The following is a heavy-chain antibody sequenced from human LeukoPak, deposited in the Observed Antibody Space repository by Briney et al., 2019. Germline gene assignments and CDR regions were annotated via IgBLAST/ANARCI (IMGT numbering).Heavy chain of an antibody. Sequence: GGSLRLSCAASGFTFSSNAMTWVRQAPAQGLEWVSSISETSSHTFYADSVKGRFTISRDNTKNTLFLQMNSLRVEDTAMYYCAKDFSSSWQFDSWGQGTLVTVSS. CDR3: AKDFSSSWQFDS. D-gene: IGHD6-13*01. J-gene: IGHJ5*01. V-gene: IGHV3-23*01. CDR1: GFTFSSNA. CDR2: ISETSSHT.